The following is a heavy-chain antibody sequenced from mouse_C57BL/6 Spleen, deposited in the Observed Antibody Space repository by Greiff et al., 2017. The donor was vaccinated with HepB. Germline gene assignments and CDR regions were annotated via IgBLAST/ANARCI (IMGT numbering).Heavy chain of an antibody. J-gene: IGHJ4*01. D-gene: IGHD2-3*01. CDR2: IDPNSGGT. CDR3: ARDDGYYGGYAMDY. V-gene: IGHV1-72*01. CDR1: GYTFTSYW. Sequence: VQLKQPGAELVKPGASVKLSCKASGYTFTSYWMHWVKQRPGRGLEWIGRIDPNSGGTKYNEKFKSKATLTVDKPSSTAYMQLSSLTSEDSAVYYCARDDGYYGGYAMDYWGQGTSVTVSS.